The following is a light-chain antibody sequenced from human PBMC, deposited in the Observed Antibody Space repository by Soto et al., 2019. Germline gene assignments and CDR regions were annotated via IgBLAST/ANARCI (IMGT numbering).Light chain of an antibody. V-gene: IGKV1-6*01. CDR1: QGIGNA. CDR3: QQRSYSPT. Sequence: TQSPSAVSASVGDRVTISCRASQGIGNALGWYQQKPGKPPKVLIYGASNFHSGVPRRFSGSGSGTAFTLIIRREEPEDLAVYCCQQRSYSPTFGGGTKVDIK. J-gene: IGKJ4*01. CDR2: GAS.